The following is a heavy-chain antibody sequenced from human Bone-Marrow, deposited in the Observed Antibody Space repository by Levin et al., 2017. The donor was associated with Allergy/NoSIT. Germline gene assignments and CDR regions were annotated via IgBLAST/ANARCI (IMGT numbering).Heavy chain of an antibody. CDR2: IYYSGST. V-gene: IGHV4-59*01. Sequence: SETLSLTCTVSGASISGYYWSWIRQPPGKGLEWIGYIYYSGSTNYNPSLKSRVTISVNTSKNQFSLKLSSVTAADTAVYYCARIGSRQLYYFDYWGQGTLVTVSS. CDR3: ARIGSRQLYYFDY. CDR1: GASISGYY. D-gene: IGHD2-15*01. J-gene: IGHJ4*02.